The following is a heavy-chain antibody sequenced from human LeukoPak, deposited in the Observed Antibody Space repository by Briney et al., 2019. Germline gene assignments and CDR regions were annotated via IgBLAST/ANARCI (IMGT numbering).Heavy chain of an antibody. V-gene: IGHV4-39*01. CDR3: ARLLTTNWFDL. CDR2: IYYTGSA. D-gene: IGHD3-9*01. CDR1: GGSISSNNYF. J-gene: IGHJ5*02. Sequence: KPSETPSLTCTVSGGSISSNNYFWAWIRQPPGKGLEWIGSIYYTGSAYYNPSLKSRVTISVDTSKNQFSLKLRSVTAADTAVYYCARLLTTNWFDLWGQGTLVTVSS.